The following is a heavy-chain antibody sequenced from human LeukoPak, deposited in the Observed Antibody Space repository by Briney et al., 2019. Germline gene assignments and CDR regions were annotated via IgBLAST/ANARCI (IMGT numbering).Heavy chain of an antibody. CDR2: IYTSGST. CDR1: GGSISSGSYY. Sequence: SETLSLTCTVSGGSISSGSYYWSWIRQPAGKGREWTGRIYTSGSTNYNPSLKSRVNISVDTSKNQFSLKLSSVTAADTAVYYCAREAMGWVAFDIWGQGTMVTVSS. D-gene: IGHD5-18*01. CDR3: AREAMGWVAFDI. J-gene: IGHJ3*02. V-gene: IGHV4-61*02.